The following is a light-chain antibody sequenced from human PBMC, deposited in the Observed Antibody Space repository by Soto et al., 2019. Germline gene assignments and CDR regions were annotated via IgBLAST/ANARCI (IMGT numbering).Light chain of an antibody. Sequence: DIQMTQSPSTLSASVGDRVTITCRASQSISSWLAWYQHKPGKAPKVLIYKASTLESGVPSRFNGSGSGTEFTLTISSLQPDDFATYYCQHYNTYPLTFGGGTKVEIK. CDR2: KAS. CDR1: QSISSW. J-gene: IGKJ4*01. CDR3: QHYNTYPLT. V-gene: IGKV1-5*03.